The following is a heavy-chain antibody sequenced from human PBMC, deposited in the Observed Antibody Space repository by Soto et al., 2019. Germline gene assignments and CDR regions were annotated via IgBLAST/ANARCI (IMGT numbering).Heavy chain of an antibody. CDR3: TTGFEY. CDR2: IDGVGAGT. Sequence: EVQLVQSGGGSVQPGGSLRLSCAASGCTFTNYCMHWVRQVPGKGLVWVSRIDGVGAGTSYSDSVRGRFTISRDNAENMSYLQMDSLRDEDTAVYYCTTGFEYWGQGTLVTVSS. J-gene: IGHJ4*02. CDR1: GCTFTNYC. V-gene: IGHV3-74*01.